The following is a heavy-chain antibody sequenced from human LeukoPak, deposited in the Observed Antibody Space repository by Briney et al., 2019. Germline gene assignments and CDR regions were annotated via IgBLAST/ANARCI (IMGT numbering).Heavy chain of an antibody. CDR2: INHSGST. Sequence: SETLSLTCAVYGGSFSGYYWSWIRQPPGKGLEWIGEINHSGSTNYNPSLKSRVTISVDTSKNQFSLKLSSVTAADTAVYYCGRRTEYLGVPACMDGYWGQGTLVTVSS. CDR3: GRRTEYLGVPACMDGY. CDR1: GGSFSGYY. J-gene: IGHJ4*02. D-gene: IGHD2-2*01. V-gene: IGHV4-34*01.